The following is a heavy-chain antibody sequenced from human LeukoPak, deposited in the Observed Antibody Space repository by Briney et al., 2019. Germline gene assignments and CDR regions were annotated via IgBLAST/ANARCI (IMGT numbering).Heavy chain of an antibody. J-gene: IGHJ4*02. Sequence: ASVKVSCKASGYTFTGYYMHWVRQAPGQGLEWMGWINPNSGGANYAQKFQGRVTMTRDTSISTAYMELSRPRSDDTAVYYCARDYSSSWYLPDYWGQGTLVTVSS. CDR2: INPNSGGA. CDR3: ARDYSSSWYLPDY. D-gene: IGHD6-13*01. V-gene: IGHV1-2*02. CDR1: GYTFTGYY.